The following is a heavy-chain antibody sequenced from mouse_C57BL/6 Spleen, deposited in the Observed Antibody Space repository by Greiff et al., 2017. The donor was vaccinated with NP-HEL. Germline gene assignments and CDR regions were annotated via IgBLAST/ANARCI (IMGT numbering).Heavy chain of an antibody. CDR3: AKNTLLGDNAMDY. CDR2: IWRGGST. J-gene: IGHJ4*01. V-gene: IGHV2-5*01. Sequence: VKLKESGPGLVQPSQSLSITCTVSGFSLTSYGVHWVRQSPGKGLEWLGVIWRGGSTDYNAAFMSRLSITKDNSKSQVFFKMNSLQADDTAIYYCAKNTLLGDNAMDYWGQGTSVTVSS. D-gene: IGHD4-1*01. CDR1: GFSLTSYG.